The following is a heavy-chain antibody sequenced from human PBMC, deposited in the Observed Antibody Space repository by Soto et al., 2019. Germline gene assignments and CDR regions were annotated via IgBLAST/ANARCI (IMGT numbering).Heavy chain of an antibody. CDR1: GFSFSRYT. CDR3: TLSYGDSYYYYYGMDV. D-gene: IGHD4-17*01. J-gene: IGHJ6*02. V-gene: IGHV5-51*01. Sequence: CVGSGFSFSRYTVGWVRQVPGKGLEWMGVIHPGDSDTRYSPSFQGQVTISADKSISTAYLQWSSLKASDTAMYYCTLSYGDSYYYYYGMDVWGQGTTVTVSS. CDR2: IHPGDSDT.